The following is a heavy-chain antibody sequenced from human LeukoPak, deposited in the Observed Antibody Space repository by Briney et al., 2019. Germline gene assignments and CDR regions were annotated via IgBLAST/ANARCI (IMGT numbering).Heavy chain of an antibody. CDR1: GGSISSGGYY. D-gene: IGHD2-2*01. Sequence: SETLSLTCTVSGGSISSGGYYWSWIRQHPGKGLEWIGYIYYSGSTYYNPSLKSRVTISVDTSKNQFSLKLSSVTAADTAVYYCASAAHCGSTSCYYWFDPWGQGTLVTVSS. J-gene: IGHJ5*02. CDR3: ASAAHCGSTSCYYWFDP. V-gene: IGHV4-31*03. CDR2: IYYSGST.